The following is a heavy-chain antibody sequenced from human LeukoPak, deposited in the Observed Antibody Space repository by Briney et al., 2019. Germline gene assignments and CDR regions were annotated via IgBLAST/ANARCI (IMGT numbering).Heavy chain of an antibody. CDR1: GGSIYSHY. D-gene: IGHD6-19*01. J-gene: IGHJ4*02. CDR2: IYYKGNT. CDR3: MRRDTGWNYSDY. V-gene: IGHV4-59*08. Sequence: PSETLSLTCGVAGGSIYSHYWGWIRQPPGKGLEWIGDIYYKGNTNYNPSLKSRVTISLDTSKNHLSLTLTSVVAADTAIYYCMRRDTGWNYSDYSGQGILVTVSS.